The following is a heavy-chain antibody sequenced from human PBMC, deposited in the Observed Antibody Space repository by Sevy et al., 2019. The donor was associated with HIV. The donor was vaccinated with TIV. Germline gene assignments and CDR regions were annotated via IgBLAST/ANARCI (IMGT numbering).Heavy chain of an antibody. CDR3: VKDPDYDFWRGDYGMDV. CDR2: ISSDGGGT. J-gene: IGHJ6*02. CDR1: GFTFRNYA. V-gene: IGHV3-64D*06. Sequence: GGSLRLSCSASGFTFRNYAMNWVRQAPGKGLKYVSAISSDGGGTYYADSVRGRFTISRDNSKNKLYLQMRSLGVEDTAVYYCVKDPDYDFWRGDYGMDVWGQGTTVTVSS. D-gene: IGHD3-3*01.